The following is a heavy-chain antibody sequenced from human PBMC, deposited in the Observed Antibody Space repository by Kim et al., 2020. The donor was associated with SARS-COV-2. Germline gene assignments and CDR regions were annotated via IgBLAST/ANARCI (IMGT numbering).Heavy chain of an antibody. CDR1: GFTFSYYG. CDR2: ISSDGSQT. CDR3: ARNQGCGWSAFDY. D-gene: IGHD6-19*01. Sequence: GGSLRLSCTASGFTFSYYGVHWVRQAPGKGLEWVAVISSDGSQTYYADSVKGQFTISRDNSKNTLYLQMNSLRPEDTAVYYCARNQGCGWSAFDYSAQG. J-gene: IGHJ4*02. V-gene: IGHV3-30*03.